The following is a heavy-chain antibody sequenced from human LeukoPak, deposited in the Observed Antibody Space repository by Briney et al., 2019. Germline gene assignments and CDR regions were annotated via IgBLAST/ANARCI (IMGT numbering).Heavy chain of an antibody. CDR2: ISNDGSNE. CDR1: GFTFSSYA. Sequence: GGSLRLSCAASGFTFSSYAMHWVRQAPGTGLEWVTTISNDGSNEQYADSVKGRFTISRDNPKNTLYLQMNSLRAEDAAVYYCAKDSSSSNYYYGLDVWGQGTTATVSS. CDR3: AKDSSSSNYYYGLDV. J-gene: IGHJ6*02. D-gene: IGHD6-6*01. V-gene: IGHV3-30*18.